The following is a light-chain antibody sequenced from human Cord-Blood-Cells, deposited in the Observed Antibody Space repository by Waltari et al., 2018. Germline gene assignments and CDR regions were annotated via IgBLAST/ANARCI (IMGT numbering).Light chain of an antibody. Sequence: DIQMTQSPSSLSASVGDRVTITFRASQSISSYLNWYQQKPGKAPKLPIYAASSLQSGVPSRFSGSGSGTDFTLTISSLQPEDFATYYCQQSYSTPFGGGTKVEIK. CDR2: AAS. V-gene: IGKV1-39*01. CDR1: QSISSY. J-gene: IGKJ4*01. CDR3: QQSYSTP.